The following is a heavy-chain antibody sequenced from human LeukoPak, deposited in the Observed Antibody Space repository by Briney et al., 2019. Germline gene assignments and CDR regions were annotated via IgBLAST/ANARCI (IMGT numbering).Heavy chain of an antibody. J-gene: IGHJ5*02. D-gene: IGHD3-22*01. CDR1: GFTFSSYA. Sequence: GGSLRLSCAASGFTFSSYAMSWVRQAPGKGLEWVSAISGSGGSTYYADSVKGRFTISRDNSKNTLYLQMNSLKTEDTAVYYCTTDGYYYDSSGYYHWGQGTLVTVSS. CDR2: ISGSGGST. V-gene: IGHV3-23*01. CDR3: TTDGYYYDSSGYYH.